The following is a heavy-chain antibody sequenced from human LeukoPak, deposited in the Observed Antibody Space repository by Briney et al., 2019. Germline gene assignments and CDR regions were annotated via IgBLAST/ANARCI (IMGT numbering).Heavy chain of an antibody. J-gene: IGHJ4*02. D-gene: IGHD3-22*01. CDR1: GGTFSSYA. CDR3: ARDDVFGDSSGKTFDY. Sequence: ASVXVSCKASGGTFSSYAISWVRQAPGQGLEWMGRIIPIFGTANYAQKFQGRVTITTDESTSTACMELSSLRSEDTAVYYCARDDVFGDSSGKTFDYWGQGTLVTVSS. CDR2: IIPIFGTA. V-gene: IGHV1-69*05.